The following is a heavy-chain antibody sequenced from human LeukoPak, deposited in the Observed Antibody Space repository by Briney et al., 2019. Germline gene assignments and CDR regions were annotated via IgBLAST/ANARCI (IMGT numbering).Heavy chain of an antibody. CDR2: VSSSSSYI. D-gene: IGHD1-26*01. V-gene: IGHV3-21*01. Sequence: GGSLRLSCAASGFTFSSYSMNWIRQAPGKGLEWVSSVSSSSSYIYYADSVKGRFTISRDNAKNSLYLQMNSLRAEDTAVYYCARIGRDGQFDYWGQGTLVTVSS. CDR3: ARIGRDGQFDY. J-gene: IGHJ4*02. CDR1: GFTFSSYS.